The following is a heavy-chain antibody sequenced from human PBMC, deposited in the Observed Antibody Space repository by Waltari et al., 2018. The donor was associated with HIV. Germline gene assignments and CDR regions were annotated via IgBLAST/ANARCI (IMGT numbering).Heavy chain of an antibody. J-gene: IGHJ4*02. V-gene: IGHV4-4*07. D-gene: IGHD3-3*02. Sequence: VQVQESGPGLVRPSETLALTCSVYGASISGYYWSWIRQIVAKNGNVANKWEWLGRRYVGGSPDYRCGVKNRLTMSTDTSKNQVSLRLKSVTAADTAMYYCVKSTFLGVMPADYFDVWGPGTLVTVAS. CDR3: VKSTFLGVMPADYFDV. CDR1: GASISGYY. CDR2: RYVGGSP.